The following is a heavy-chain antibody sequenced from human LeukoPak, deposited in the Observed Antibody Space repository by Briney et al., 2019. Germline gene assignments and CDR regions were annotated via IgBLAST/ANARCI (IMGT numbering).Heavy chain of an antibody. D-gene: IGHD4-23*01. CDR3: ARDRAQFTTVGDAFDI. CDR1: GYTFTGYY. J-gene: IGHJ3*02. Sequence: GASVKVSCKASGYTFTGYYMHWVRQAPGQGLEWMGWINPNSGGTNYAQKFQGRVTMTRDTSISTAYMELSRLRSDDTAVYYCARDRAQFTTVGDAFDIWGQGTMVTVSS. CDR2: INPNSGGT. V-gene: IGHV1-2*02.